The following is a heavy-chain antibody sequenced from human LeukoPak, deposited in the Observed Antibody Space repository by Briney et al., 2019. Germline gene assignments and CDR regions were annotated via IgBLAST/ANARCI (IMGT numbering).Heavy chain of an antibody. CDR3: ARDGRILRYFDWSPGHWFDP. D-gene: IGHD3-9*01. J-gene: IGHJ5*02. CDR2: ISAYNGNA. V-gene: IGHV1-18*01. Sequence: ASVKVSCKASGYTFTSYGISWVRQAPGQGLEWMGWISAYNGNANYAQKLQGRVIMTTDTSTSTAYMELRSLRSDDTAVYYCARDGRILRYFDWSPGHWFDPWGQGTLVTVSS. CDR1: GYTFTSYG.